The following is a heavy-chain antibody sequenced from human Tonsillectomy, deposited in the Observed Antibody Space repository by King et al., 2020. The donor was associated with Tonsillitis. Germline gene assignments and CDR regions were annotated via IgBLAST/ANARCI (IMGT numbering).Heavy chain of an antibody. Sequence: VQLVESGGGLVQPGGSLRLSCAATGFTFNNYAMSWVRQAPGKGLEWVSVIYSGDITTYYADSVKGRFTISRDNSKSTLYLQMNRLRAEDTAVYYCATSRSGGSYSSFDYWGQGTLVTVSS. CDR3: ATSRSGGSYSSFDY. V-gene: IGHV3-23*03. CDR1: GFTFNNYA. J-gene: IGHJ4*02. CDR2: IYSGDITT. D-gene: IGHD1-26*01.